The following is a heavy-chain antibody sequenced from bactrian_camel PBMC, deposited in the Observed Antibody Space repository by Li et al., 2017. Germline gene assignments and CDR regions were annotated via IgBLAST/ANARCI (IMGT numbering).Heavy chain of an antibody. Sequence: VQLVESGGGSVQSGGSLRLSCTASGFTFENVGMGWYRQATDNECELVATITDNGVTFYEDFAKGRFTISQDKAKNTVYLQMNSLQAEDTAVYYCAIPGSWSPECGYWGQGTQVTVS. CDR3: AIPGSWSPECGY. J-gene: IGHJ6*01. V-gene: IGHV3S60*01. CDR1: GFTFENVG. D-gene: IGHD6*01. CDR2: TITDNGVT.